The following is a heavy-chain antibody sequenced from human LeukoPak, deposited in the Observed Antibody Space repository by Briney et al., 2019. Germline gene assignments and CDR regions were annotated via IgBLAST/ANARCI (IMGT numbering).Heavy chain of an antibody. CDR2: IYYSGST. D-gene: IGHD3/OR15-3a*01. J-gene: IGHJ6*02. V-gene: IGHV4-39*01. CDR1: GGSISSSSYY. Sequence: SETLSLACTVSGGSISSSSYYWGWIRQPPGKGLEWIGSIYYSGSTYYNPSLRSRVTISVDTSKNQFSLKLSSVTAADTAVYYCARLDWNYYGMDVWGQGTTVTVSS. CDR3: ARLDWNYYGMDV.